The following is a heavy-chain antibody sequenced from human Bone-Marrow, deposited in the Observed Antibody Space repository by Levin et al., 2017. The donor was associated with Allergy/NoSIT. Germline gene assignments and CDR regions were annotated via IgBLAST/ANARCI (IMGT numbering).Heavy chain of an antibody. CDR2: ISWNDDN. CDR3: AHSTHTDYRNYFFDF. Sequence: SGPTLVKPTQTLTLTCTFSGFSLSTSGVGVGWIRQPPGKALEWLALISWNDDNRYSPSLKSRLTITKDTSKNQVVLTMTNMDPVDTATYYCAHSTHTDYRNYFFDFWGQGTLVTVSS. J-gene: IGHJ4*02. V-gene: IGHV2-5*01. CDR1: GFSLSTSGVG. D-gene: IGHD4-11*01.